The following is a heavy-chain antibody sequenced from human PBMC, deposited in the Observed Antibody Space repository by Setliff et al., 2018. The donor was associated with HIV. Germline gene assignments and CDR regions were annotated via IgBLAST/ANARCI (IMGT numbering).Heavy chain of an antibody. Sequence: GGSLRLSCVGSGFTFNGYAMNWVRQAPGKGLEWLSYISSSSRTIYYADSVKGRFTISRDNAKNSLYMQMNSLRVEDTAVYFCTRKHRPGVGMDLWGQGTTVTVSS. J-gene: IGHJ6*02. CDR3: TRKHRPGVGMDL. CDR1: GFTFNGYA. CDR2: ISSSSRTI. V-gene: IGHV3-48*01.